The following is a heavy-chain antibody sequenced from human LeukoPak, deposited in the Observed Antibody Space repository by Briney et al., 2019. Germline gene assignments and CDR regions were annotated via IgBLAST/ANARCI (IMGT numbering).Heavy chain of an antibody. Sequence: GGSLRLSWAASGFTFSDFAMGWVRQAPGKGLEWVSAISGSGGSTYFADSVKGRFTISRDNSENTLYLQMNSLGAEDTAVYYCTKTPTFYFDSSGYSALDYWGQGTLVTVSS. CDR3: TKTPTFYFDSSGYSALDY. V-gene: IGHV3-23*01. J-gene: IGHJ4*02. CDR1: GFTFSDFA. D-gene: IGHD3-22*01. CDR2: ISGSGGST.